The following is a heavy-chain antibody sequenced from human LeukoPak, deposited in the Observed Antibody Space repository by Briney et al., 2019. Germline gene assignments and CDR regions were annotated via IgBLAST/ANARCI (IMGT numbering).Heavy chain of an antibody. V-gene: IGHV4-59*01. CDR1: GGSISSYY. CDR2: IYYSGST. J-gene: IGHJ3*02. Sequence: PSETLSLTCTVSGGSISSYYWSWIRQPPGKGLEWIGYIYYSGSTNYNPSLKSRVTISVDTSKNQFSLKLSSVTAADTAVYYCAREGFGSSGYLDAFDIWGQGTIVTVSS. D-gene: IGHD3-22*01. CDR3: AREGFGSSGYLDAFDI.